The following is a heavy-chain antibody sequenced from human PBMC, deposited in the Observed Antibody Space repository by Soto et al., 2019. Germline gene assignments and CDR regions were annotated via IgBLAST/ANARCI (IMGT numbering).Heavy chain of an antibody. CDR2: IVVGSANT. CDR3: GRGYDFWSGPQDP. V-gene: IGHV1-58*02. Sequence: ASVKVSCKASGYTFTSYYMHWVRQARGQRLEWIGWIVVGSANTNYAQTFQKRVTITRDMSTSTAYMELSSLRSEDTAVYYCGRGYDFWSGPQDPWGQGTLVTVSS. J-gene: IGHJ5*02. D-gene: IGHD3-3*01. CDR1: GYTFTSYY.